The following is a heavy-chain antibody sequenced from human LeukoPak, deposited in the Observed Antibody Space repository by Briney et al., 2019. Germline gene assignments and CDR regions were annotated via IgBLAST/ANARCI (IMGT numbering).Heavy chain of an antibody. V-gene: IGHV1-8*01. CDR3: ARGGGYSGYDSSTFDY. J-gene: IGHJ4*02. Sequence: ASVKVSCKASGYTFTSYDINWVRQATGQGLEWMGWMNPNSGNTGYAQKFQGRVTMTRNTSISTAYMELSSLRSEDTAVYYCARGGGYSGYDSSTFDYWGRETLVTVSS. D-gene: IGHD5-12*01. CDR1: GYTFTSYD. CDR2: MNPNSGNT.